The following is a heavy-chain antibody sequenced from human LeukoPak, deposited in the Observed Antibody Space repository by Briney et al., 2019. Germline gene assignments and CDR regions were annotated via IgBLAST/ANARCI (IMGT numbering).Heavy chain of an antibody. CDR3: ARSHYYGWLRNFDY. J-gene: IGHJ4*02. CDR1: GGSISSSNW. D-gene: IGHD3-10*01. Sequence: SGTLSLTCAVSGGSISSSNWSSWVRQPPGKGLEWIGEIYHSGSTNYNPSLKSRVTISVDKSKNQFSLKLSSVTAADAAVYYCARSHYYGWLRNFDYWGQGTLVTVSS. V-gene: IGHV4-4*02. CDR2: IYHSGST.